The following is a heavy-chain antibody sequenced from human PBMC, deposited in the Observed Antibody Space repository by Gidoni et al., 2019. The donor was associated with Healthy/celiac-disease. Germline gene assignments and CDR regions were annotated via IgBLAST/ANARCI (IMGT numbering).Heavy chain of an antibody. V-gene: IGHV3-64D*06. D-gene: IGHD2-2*01. J-gene: IGHJ4*02. Sequence: EVQLVESGGGLVQPGGSLRLPCSASGFTFSSYAMHWVRQAPGKGLEYVSAISSNGGSTYYADSVKGRFTISRDNSKNTLYLQMSSLRAEDTAVYYCVKGPYCSSTSCYDYFDYWGQGTLVTVSS. CDR3: VKGPYCSSTSCYDYFDY. CDR2: ISSNGGST. CDR1: GFTFSSYA.